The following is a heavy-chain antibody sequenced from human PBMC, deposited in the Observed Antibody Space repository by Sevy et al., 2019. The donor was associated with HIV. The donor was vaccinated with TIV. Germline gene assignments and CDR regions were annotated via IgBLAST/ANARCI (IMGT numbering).Heavy chain of an antibody. D-gene: IGHD2-2*01. CDR2: IIPIFGTA. CDR3: ARGVGYCSSTSCYARNWFDP. J-gene: IGHJ5*02. V-gene: IGHV1-69*06. Sequence: ASVKVSCKASGGTFSSYAISWVRQAPGQGLEWMGGIIPIFGTANDAQKFQGRVTITADKSTSTAYMELSSLRSEDTAVYYCARGVGYCSSTSCYARNWFDPWGQGTLVTVSS. CDR1: GGTFSSYA.